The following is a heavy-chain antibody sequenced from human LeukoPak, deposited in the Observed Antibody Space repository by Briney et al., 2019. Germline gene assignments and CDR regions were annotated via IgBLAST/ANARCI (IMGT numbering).Heavy chain of an antibody. Sequence: GGSLRLSCTASGVTFSSYSMNWVRQAPGKGLEWVSSISTSSSYIYYADSVKGRFTISRDNARTSLYLQMNTLRAEDTAVYSGARGADGVSSNSRGWFDPWGQGTLVTVSS. CDR2: ISTSSSYI. D-gene: IGHD2-15*01. CDR3: ARGADGVSSNSRGWFDP. CDR1: GVTFSSYS. J-gene: IGHJ5*02. V-gene: IGHV3-21*01.